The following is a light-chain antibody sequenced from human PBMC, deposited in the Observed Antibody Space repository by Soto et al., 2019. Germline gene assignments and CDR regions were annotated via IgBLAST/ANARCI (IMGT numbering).Light chain of an antibody. CDR2: DAY. V-gene: IGKV3-11*01. CDR3: QQRHMWPIT. J-gene: IGKJ5*01. Sequence: VVLTQSPVTLSISPGERATLSFSSSQSFRGLLAWYQQKPGQAPRLLIYDAYNRATGIPPRFSGSGSGTDFTLTISSLEPEDSAVYYCQQRHMWPITFGQGTRLEIK. CDR1: QSFRGL.